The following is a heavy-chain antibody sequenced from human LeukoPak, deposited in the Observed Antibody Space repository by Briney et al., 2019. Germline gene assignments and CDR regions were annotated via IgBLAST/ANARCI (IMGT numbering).Heavy chain of an antibody. Sequence: PGGSLRLSCAASGFTFSSYAMHWVRQAPGKGLEWVAVISYDGSNKYYADSVKGGFTISRDNSKNTLYLQMNSLRAEDTAVYYCARVGYSSGWGAFDIWGQGTMVTVSS. V-gene: IGHV3-30-3*01. J-gene: IGHJ3*02. CDR3: ARVGYSSGWGAFDI. CDR1: GFTFSSYA. D-gene: IGHD6-19*01. CDR2: ISYDGSNK.